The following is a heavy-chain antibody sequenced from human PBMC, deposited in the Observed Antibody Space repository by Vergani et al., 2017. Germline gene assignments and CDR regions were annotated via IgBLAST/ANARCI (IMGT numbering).Heavy chain of an antibody. CDR1: GFTFSSYA. J-gene: IGHJ4*02. D-gene: IGHD3-9*01. Sequence: EVQLLESGGGLVQPGGSLRLSCAASGFTFSSYAMSWVRQAPGKGLEWVSAISGSGGSTYYADSVKGRFTISRDNSKNTLYLQMNSLRAEDTAVYYCAKGRYDMLTGYYTFFDYWGQGTLVTVSS. V-gene: IGHV3-23*01. CDR2: ISGSGGST. CDR3: AKGRYDMLTGYYTFFDY.